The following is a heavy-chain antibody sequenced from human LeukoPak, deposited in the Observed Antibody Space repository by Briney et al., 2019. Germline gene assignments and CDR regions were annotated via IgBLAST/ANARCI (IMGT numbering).Heavy chain of an antibody. CDR3: ARDLIVAPVVRAPRRKILYGMDV. J-gene: IGHJ6*02. CDR2: TYYRSKWYT. D-gene: IGHD4-23*01. V-gene: IGHV6-1*01. Sequence: SQTLSLTCAISGDSVSANNAAWNWIRQSPSRGLEWLGRTYYRSKWYTAYAVSVKSRITINSDTSKNQFSLHLNSVTPEDTAVYYCARDLIVAPVVRAPRRKILYGMDVWGQGTTVTVSS. CDR1: GDSVSANNAA.